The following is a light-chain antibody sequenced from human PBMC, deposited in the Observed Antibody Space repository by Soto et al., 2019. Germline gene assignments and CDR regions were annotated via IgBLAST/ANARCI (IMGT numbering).Light chain of an antibody. CDR3: SSYTRSNTRV. CDR2: DVS. V-gene: IGLV2-14*03. J-gene: IGLJ3*02. CDR1: SSDVGGYNY. Sequence: QSALTQPASVSGSPGQSITISCTGTSSDVGGYNYVSWYQQHPGKAPKLMIYDVSNRPSGVSNRFSGSKSGNTASLTISGIHAEDEADYYCSSYTRSNTRVFGGGTKTTVL.